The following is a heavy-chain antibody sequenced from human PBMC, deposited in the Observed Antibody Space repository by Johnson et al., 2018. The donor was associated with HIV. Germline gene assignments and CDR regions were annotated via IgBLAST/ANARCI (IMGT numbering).Heavy chain of an antibody. D-gene: IGHD3-22*01. CDR3: ARRSWVLLHACDI. V-gene: IGHV3-66*01. CDR2: IYSGGST. Sequence: VQLVESGGGLVQSGGSLRLSCAASGFSVSNNYMNWVRQAPGKGLEWVSVIYSGGSTYYADSVRGRFTISRDNSRNTLYLQMSSLRVEDTAMYYCARRSWVLLHACDIWGQGTMVTVSS. CDR1: GFSVSNNY. J-gene: IGHJ3*02.